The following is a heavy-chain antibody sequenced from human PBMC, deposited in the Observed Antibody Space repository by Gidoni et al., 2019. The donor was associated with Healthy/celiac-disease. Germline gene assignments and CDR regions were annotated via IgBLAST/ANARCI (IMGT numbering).Heavy chain of an antibody. D-gene: IGHD2-15*01. CDR1: GFTFSSYA. CDR3: AKGGSVVVAATPG. V-gene: IGHV3-23*01. Sequence: EVQLLESGGGLVQPGGSLRLSCAASGFTFSSYAMSWVRQAPGKGLGWVSAISGSGGSTYYADSVKGRFTISRDNSKNTLYLQMNSLRAEDTAVYYCAKGGSVVVAATPGWGQGTLVTVSS. CDR2: ISGSGGST. J-gene: IGHJ4*02.